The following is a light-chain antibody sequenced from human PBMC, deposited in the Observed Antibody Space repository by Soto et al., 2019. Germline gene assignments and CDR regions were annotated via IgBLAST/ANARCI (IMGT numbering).Light chain of an antibody. J-gene: IGLJ1*01. CDR3: CSYAGSSTPYV. V-gene: IGLV2-23*02. CDR1: SSDVGSYNL. CDR2: EVS. Sequence: QSVLTQPASVSGSPGQSTTISCTGTSSDVGSYNLVSWYQQHPGKAPKLMIYEVSKRPSGVSNRFSGSKSGNAASLTISGLQAEDEADHYCCSYAGSSTPYVFGTATKVTV.